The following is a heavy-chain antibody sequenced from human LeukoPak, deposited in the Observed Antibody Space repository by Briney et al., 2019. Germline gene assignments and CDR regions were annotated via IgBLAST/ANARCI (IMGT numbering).Heavy chain of an antibody. CDR3: ARGQSSVVTDIPYYFDY. CDR1: GGSLSGYY. D-gene: IGHD2-21*02. Sequence: PSETLSLTCAVYGGSLSGYYWSWIRQPPGRGLEWIGEINRSGSANYNPSLKSRVTVSVDTSKNQFSLKLSSVTAADTAVYYCARGQSSVVTDIPYYFDYWGRGTLVTVSS. V-gene: IGHV4-34*01. CDR2: INRSGSA. J-gene: IGHJ4*02.